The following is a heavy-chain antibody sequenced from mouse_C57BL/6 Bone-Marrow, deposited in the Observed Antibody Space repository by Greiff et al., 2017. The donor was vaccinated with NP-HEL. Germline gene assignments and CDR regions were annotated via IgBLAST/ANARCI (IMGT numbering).Heavy chain of an antibody. CDR2: IDPNSGGT. J-gene: IGHJ2*01. V-gene: IGHV1-72*01. CDR1: GYTFTNSW. Sequence: QVQLQQPGAELVKPGASVKLSCKASGYTFTNSWMHWVKQRPGRGLEWIGRIDPNSGGTKYNEKLKSKATLTVDQPSSTAYMQLSSLTSEDSAVYYDARYYYGGGYFDYWGQGTTLTVSS. D-gene: IGHD1-1*01. CDR3: ARYYYGGGYFDY.